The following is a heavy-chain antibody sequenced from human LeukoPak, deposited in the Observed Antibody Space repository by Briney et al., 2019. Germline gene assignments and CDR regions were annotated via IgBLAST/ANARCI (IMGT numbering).Heavy chain of an antibody. D-gene: IGHD6-13*01. J-gene: IGHJ4*02. CDR3: ATHREGNDNSWLPRFDY. V-gene: IGHV3-48*04. Sequence: PGGSLRLSCAASGFTFSSYSMNWVRQAPGKGLEWVSYISSSSSTIYYADSVKGRFTISRDNAKKSLYLQMDSLRAEETAIYYCATHREGNDNSWLPRFDYWGQGTLVTVSS. CDR2: ISSSSSTI. CDR1: GFTFSSYS.